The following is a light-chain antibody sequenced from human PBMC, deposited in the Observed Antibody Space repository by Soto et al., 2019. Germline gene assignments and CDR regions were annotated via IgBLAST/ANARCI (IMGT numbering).Light chain of an antibody. CDR1: SSNIGTNY. CDR3: AAWDDSLSAWV. J-gene: IGLJ3*02. Sequence: QSVVTQPPSASGTHGQRVTISCSGSSSNIGTNYVSWYQQLPGTAPKLLMYSNNQRPSGVPDRFSGSKSGTSASLAISGLRSEDEADYYCAAWDDSLSAWVFGGGTKLTVL. CDR2: SNN. V-gene: IGLV1-47*02.